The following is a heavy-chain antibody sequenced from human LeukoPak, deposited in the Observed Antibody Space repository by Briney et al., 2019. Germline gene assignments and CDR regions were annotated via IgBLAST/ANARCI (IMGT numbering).Heavy chain of an antibody. CDR1: GGSISSYY. V-gene: IGHV4-4*07. CDR2: IYTSGST. D-gene: IGHD3-9*01. J-gene: IGHJ3*02. Sequence: SETLSLTCTVSGGSISSYYWSWIRQPAGKGLEWIGRIYTSGSTYYNPSLKSRVTISVDTSKNQFSLKLSSVTAADTAVYYCARHLFTISPGSFDIWGQGTMVTVSS. CDR3: ARHLFTISPGSFDI.